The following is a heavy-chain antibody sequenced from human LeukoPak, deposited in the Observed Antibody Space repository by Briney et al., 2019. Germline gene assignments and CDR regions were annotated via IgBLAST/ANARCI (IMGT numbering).Heavy chain of an antibody. D-gene: IGHD3-10*01. J-gene: IGHJ3*02. CDR1: GGSISSYY. CDR3: ARFYGSGSLDAFDI. Sequence: SETLSLTCTVSGGSISSYYWSWIRQPPGKGLEWIGYIYYSGSTNYNPSLKSRVTISVDTSKNQFSLKLSSVAAADTAVYYCARFYGSGSLDAFDIWGQGTMVTVSS. V-gene: IGHV4-59*01. CDR2: IYYSGST.